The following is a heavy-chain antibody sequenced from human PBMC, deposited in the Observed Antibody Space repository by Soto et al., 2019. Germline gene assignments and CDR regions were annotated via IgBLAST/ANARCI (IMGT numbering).Heavy chain of an antibody. CDR1: GGSISSGGYY. CDR2: IFYSGST. J-gene: IGHJ1*01. D-gene: IGHD3-22*01. CDR3: AIYDSSGSRGCQH. Sequence: SETLSLTCTVSGGSISSGGYYWSWIRQHPGKGLEWIGYIFYSGSTYYNPSLKSRVTISVDTSKNQFSLKLSSVTAADTAVYHCAIYDSSGSRGCQHWGQGTLVTVS. V-gene: IGHV4-31*03.